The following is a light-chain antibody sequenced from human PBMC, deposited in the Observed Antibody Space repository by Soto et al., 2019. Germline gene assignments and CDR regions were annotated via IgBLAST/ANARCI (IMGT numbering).Light chain of an antibody. Sequence: QSVLTQPPSASASLGASGTLTCTLSSGYSNYKVDWYQQRPGKGPRFVMRVGTGGIVGSKGDGIPDRFSVLGSGLNRYLTIKNIQEEDESDYHCGADHGSGSNVVFGSGTQLTVL. CDR1: SGYSNYK. CDR2: VGTGGIVG. J-gene: IGLJ6*01. V-gene: IGLV9-49*01. CDR3: GADHGSGSNVV.